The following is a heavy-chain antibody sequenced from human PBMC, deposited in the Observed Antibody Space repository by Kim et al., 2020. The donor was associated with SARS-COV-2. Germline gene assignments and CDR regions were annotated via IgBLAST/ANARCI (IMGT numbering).Heavy chain of an antibody. V-gene: IGHV4-61*01. CDR2: MYYTGTK. D-gene: IGHD5-12*01. CDR1: GDSVSNGNYY. J-gene: IGHJ4*02. Sequence: SETLSLSCTVSGDSVSNGNYYWTWFRQFPGKGLEWIAYMYYTGTKNQNPSLKSRVPMSLDTSKNQFSLKLTSVTAADTAVYYCASGLRVAPIRTWGYFDFWGQGILVTVSS. CDR3: ASGLRVAPIRTWGYFDF.